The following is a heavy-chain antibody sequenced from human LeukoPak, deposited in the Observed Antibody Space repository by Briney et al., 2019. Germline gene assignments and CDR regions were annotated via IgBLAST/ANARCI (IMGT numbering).Heavy chain of an antibody. J-gene: IGHJ6*03. V-gene: IGHV4-34*01. D-gene: IGHD6-19*01. CDR1: GGSFSGYY. CDR2: INHSGST. Sequence: PSETLSLTCAVYGGSFSGYYWSWIRQPPGKGLEWIGEINHSGSTNYNPSLKSRVTISVDTSKNQFSLKLSSVTAADTAVYYCARWGSGWYYYYYMDVWGKGTTVTVSS. CDR3: ARWGSGWYYYYYMDV.